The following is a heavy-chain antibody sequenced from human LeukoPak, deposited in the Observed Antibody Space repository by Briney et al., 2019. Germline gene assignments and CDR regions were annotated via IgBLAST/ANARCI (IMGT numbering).Heavy chain of an antibody. CDR1: GGSISSYY. CDR2: IYYSGST. D-gene: IGHD3-3*01. J-gene: IGHJ4*02. CDR3: ARGNPDDFWSGYTIERSYYFDY. V-gene: IGHV4-59*12. Sequence: SETLSLTCTVSGGSISSYYWSWIRQPPGKGLEWIGYIYYSGSTNYNPSLKSRVTMSVDTSKNQFSLKLSSVTAADTAVYYCARGNPDDFWSGYTIERSYYFDYWGQGTLVTVSS.